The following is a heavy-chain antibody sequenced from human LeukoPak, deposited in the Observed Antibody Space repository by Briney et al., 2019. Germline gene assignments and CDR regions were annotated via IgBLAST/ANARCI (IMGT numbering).Heavy chain of an antibody. V-gene: IGHV4-61*01. CDR1: GGSVSSGSYY. D-gene: IGHD1-14*01. J-gene: IGHJ4*02. CDR3: AGLLGPWYIGY. CDR2: MHYSGST. Sequence: PSETLSLTCTVSGGSVSSGSYYWTWIRQPPGKGPEYIGCMHYSGSTNYNPSLKSRVTISLDTSKNQFSLKLSSVTAADTAVYYCAGLLGPWYIGYWGQGTLVTVSS.